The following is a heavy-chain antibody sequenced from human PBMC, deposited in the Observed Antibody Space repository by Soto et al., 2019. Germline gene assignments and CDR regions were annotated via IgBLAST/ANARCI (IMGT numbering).Heavy chain of an antibody. CDR1: GFTFNTYG. J-gene: IGHJ6*02. CDR3: ARGDCTGAYCYSWPFNYGVDV. V-gene: IGHV3-33*08. D-gene: IGHD2-15*01. CDR2: IWYDGSNK. Sequence: QVQLVESGGGVVQPGGSLRLSCTTSGFTFNTYGMYWVRQAPDKGLEWVAIIWYDGSNKYYGDSVKGRFTISRDNSKNTLYLQMNSLRAEDTALYYCARGDCTGAYCYSWPFNYGVDVWGQGTTVTVSS.